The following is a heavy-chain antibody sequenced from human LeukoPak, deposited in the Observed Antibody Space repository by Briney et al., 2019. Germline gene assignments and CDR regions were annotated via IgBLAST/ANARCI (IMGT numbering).Heavy chain of an antibody. CDR2: INPNSGGT. D-gene: IGHD4-17*01. J-gene: IGHJ4*02. Sequence: GASVKVSCKASGYTFTGYYMHWVRQAPGQGLEWMGWINPNSGGTNYAQKFQGRVTMTRDTSISTAYMELSRLRSDDTAVYYCASPGPITVTTWAFDYWGQGTLVTVSS. V-gene: IGHV1-2*02. CDR3: ASPGPITVTTWAFDY. CDR1: GYTFTGYY.